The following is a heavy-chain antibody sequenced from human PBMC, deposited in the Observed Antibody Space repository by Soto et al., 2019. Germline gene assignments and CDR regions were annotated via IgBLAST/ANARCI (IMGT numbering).Heavy chain of an antibody. CDR3: ARGGVVITNPGFWGMDV. CDR2: IYYSGST. CDR1: GGSISSGGYY. J-gene: IGHJ6*02. Sequence: SETLSLTCTVSGGSISSGGYYWSWIRQHPGKGLEWIGYIYYSGSTYYNPSLKSRVTISVDTSKNQFSLKLSSVTAADTAVYYCARGGVVITNPGFWGMDVWGQGTTVTVSS. D-gene: IGHD3-22*01. V-gene: IGHV4-31*03.